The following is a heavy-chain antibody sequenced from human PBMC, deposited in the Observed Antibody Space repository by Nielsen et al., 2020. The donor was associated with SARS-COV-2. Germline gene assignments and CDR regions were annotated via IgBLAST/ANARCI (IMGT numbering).Heavy chain of an antibody. D-gene: IGHD5-24*01. J-gene: IGHJ5*02. V-gene: IGHV1-8*01. CDR1: GYTFTSYD. Sequence: ASVKVSCKASGYTFTSYDINWVRQAPGQGLEWMGWMSPNSGNIGYAQKFQGRLTVTRNTSISTVYMELSSLRSDDTAVYFCAREDVGRDGTSWRDHWGQGALVTVSS. CDR2: MSPNSGNI. CDR3: AREDVGRDGTSWRDH.